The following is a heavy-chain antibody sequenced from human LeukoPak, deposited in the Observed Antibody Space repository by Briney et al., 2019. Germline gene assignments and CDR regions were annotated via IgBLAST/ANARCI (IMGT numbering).Heavy chain of an antibody. Sequence: SETLSLTCTASGGSISSYYWSWIRQPPGKGLEWIGYIYYSGSTNYNPSLKSRVTISVDTSKNQFSLKLSSVTAADTAVYYCARDAEYFQHWGQGTLVTVSS. CDR1: GGSISSYY. CDR3: ARDAEYFQH. V-gene: IGHV4-59*01. CDR2: IYYSGST. J-gene: IGHJ1*01.